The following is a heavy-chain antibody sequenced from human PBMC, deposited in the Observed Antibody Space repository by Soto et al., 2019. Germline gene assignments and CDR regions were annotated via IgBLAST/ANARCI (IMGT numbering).Heavy chain of an antibody. V-gene: IGHV3-23*01. Sequence: EAQLLESGGGLVQPGGSLRLSCEASGITLSDSAMNWVRQAPGKGLEWVSAIRESGANTFYADSVKGRFTISRDNSQNTLYLQMNNLRAEDTAIYYCVKCAWRSSGWCNWMDPWGQGTLVIVSS. CDR2: IRESGANT. CDR3: VKCAWRSSGWCNWMDP. CDR1: GITLSDSA. D-gene: IGHD6-19*01. J-gene: IGHJ5*02.